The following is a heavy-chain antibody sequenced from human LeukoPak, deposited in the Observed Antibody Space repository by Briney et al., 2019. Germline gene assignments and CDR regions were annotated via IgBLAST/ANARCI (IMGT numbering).Heavy chain of an antibody. Sequence: PLSLPCTVSGGSIRSVGSYWSWIRQHPGKGREGVGYIYYSGRTYYSPALKSRVPISVDTSKNQFSLKRSSVTAAETAVYYCARDAAASNYGDYYYYMDVWGKGTTVTVSS. V-gene: IGHV4-31*03. CDR2: IYYSGRT. D-gene: IGHD4-11*01. CDR1: GGSIRSVGSY. CDR3: ARDAAASNYGDYYYYMDV. J-gene: IGHJ6*03.